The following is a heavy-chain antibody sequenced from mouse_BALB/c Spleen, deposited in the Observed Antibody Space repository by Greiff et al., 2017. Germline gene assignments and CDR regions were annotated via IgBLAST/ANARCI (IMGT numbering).Heavy chain of an antibody. CDR1: GFAFSSYD. Sequence: EVKLQESGGGLVKPGGSLKLSCAASGFAFSSYDMSWVRQTPEKRLEWVAYISSGGGSTYYPDTVKGRFTISRDNAKNTLCLLMSSLKSEETAMYSCGKDRGWDEAMDYWGQGTSVTVSS. J-gene: IGHJ4*01. CDR3: GKDRGWDEAMDY. V-gene: IGHV5-12-1*01. D-gene: IGHD4-1*01. CDR2: ISSGGGST.